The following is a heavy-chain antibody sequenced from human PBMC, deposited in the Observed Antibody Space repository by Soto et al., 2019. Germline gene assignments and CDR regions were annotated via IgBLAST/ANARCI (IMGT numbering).Heavy chain of an antibody. CDR3: ARDRDWNLDY. J-gene: IGHJ4*02. CDR1: GYSFTTYG. V-gene: IGHV1-18*01. CDR2: ISTDKGNT. D-gene: IGHD2-21*02. Sequence: ASVKVSCKASGYSFTTYGMTWVRQAPGQGLEWMGWISTDKGNTKYAQNFQSRATLTTDTSTSTAYMELRSLRSADTAVYYCARDRDWNLDYWGQGTLVTVSS.